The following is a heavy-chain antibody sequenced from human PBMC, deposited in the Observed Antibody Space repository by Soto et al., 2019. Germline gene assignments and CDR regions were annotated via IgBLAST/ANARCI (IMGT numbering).Heavy chain of an antibody. Sequence: SETLSLTCTACGGSISRYFWSGIRQPPGKGLEWIGYIYYSGSTNYNPSLKSRVTISVDTSKNQFSLKLSSVTAADTAVYYCARDQAYGVGAFDIWGQGTMVTVSS. CDR2: IYYSGST. CDR1: GGSISRYF. V-gene: IGHV4-59*01. J-gene: IGHJ3*02. D-gene: IGHD4-17*01. CDR3: ARDQAYGVGAFDI.